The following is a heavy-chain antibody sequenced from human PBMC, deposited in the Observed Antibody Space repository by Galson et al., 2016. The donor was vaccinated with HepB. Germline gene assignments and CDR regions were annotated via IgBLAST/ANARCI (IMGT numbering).Heavy chain of an antibody. D-gene: IGHD3-3*01. CDR2: MNPGTGNS. CDR1: GYTFTTHD. Sequence: SVKLSCKASGYTFTTHDLSWVRQAPGQGPEWLGYMNPGTGNSGYAPKFRGRVTMTRNTSIDTAYSELNSLRSEDTAIYYCARSGSLGVVILDSWGQGTVVTVSS. CDR3: ARSGSLGVVILDS. V-gene: IGHV1-8*01. J-gene: IGHJ4*02.